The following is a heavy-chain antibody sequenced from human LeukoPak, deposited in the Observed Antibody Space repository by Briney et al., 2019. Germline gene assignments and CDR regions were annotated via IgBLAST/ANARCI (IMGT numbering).Heavy chain of an antibody. D-gene: IGHD1-26*01. CDR2: INGNNGGT. Sequence: GASVKVSCKASGYTFTAYYVHWVRQAPGQGLEWMGWINGNNGGTNYAQKFQGRVALTRDTSISTAYMELSRLRSDDTAVYYCARAATGVFDYWGQGTLVTVSS. CDR3: ARAATGVFDY. CDR1: GYTFTAYY. V-gene: IGHV1-2*02. J-gene: IGHJ4*02.